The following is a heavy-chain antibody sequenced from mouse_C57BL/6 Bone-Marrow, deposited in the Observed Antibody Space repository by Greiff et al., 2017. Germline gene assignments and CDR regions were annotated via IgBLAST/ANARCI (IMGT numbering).Heavy chain of an antibody. J-gene: IGHJ2*01. V-gene: IGHV1-82*01. Sequence: QVQLKESGPELVKPGASVKISCKASGYAFSSSWMNWVKQRPGKGLGWIGRIYPGDGDTNYKGKFKGKATLTADKSSSTAYMQLSSLTSEDSAVYFGASSDYYGSSYVGYYFDYWGQGTTLTVAS. CDR1: GYAFSSSW. CDR3: ASSDYYGSSYVGYYFDY. D-gene: IGHD1-1*01. CDR2: IYPGDGDT.